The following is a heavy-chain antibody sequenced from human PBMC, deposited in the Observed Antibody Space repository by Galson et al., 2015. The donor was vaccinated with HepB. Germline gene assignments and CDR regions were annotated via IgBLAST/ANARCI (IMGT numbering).Heavy chain of an antibody. D-gene: IGHD2-2*01. V-gene: IGHV3-9*01. Sequence: SLRLSCAASGFTFDDYAMHWVRQTPGKGLEWVSGISWNRGSIGYADSVKGRFTISRDNAKNSLYLQMNSLRAEDTALYYCAKSDCSSTSCYASWFDPWGQGTLVTVSS. CDR3: AKSDCSSTSCYASWFDP. J-gene: IGHJ5*02. CDR2: ISWNRGSI. CDR1: GFTFDDYA.